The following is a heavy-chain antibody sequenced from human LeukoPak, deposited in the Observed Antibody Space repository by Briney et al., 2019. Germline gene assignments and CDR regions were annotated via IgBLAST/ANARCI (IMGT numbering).Heavy chain of an antibody. J-gene: IGHJ6*04. Sequence: PGGSLRLSCAASGFTFSNYGIHWVRQAPGKGLEWVAIISYDGSKKYYADSVKGRFTISRDNSKDTLYLQMNSLRAEDTAVYYCAKEGGQGGKFGVDVGGKGTRVPVSS. CDR2: ISYDGSKK. CDR3: AKEGGQGGKFGVDV. CDR1: GFTFSNYG. V-gene: IGHV3-30*18. D-gene: IGHD3-16*01.